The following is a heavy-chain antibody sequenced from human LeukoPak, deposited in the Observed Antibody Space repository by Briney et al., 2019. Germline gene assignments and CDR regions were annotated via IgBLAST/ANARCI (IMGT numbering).Heavy chain of an antibody. D-gene: IGHD6-19*01. CDR2: IYHSGST. CDR1: GYSISSGYY. J-gene: IGHJ4*02. Sequence: PSETLSLTCAVSGYSISSGYYWGWIRQPPGKRLEWIGSIYHSGSTYYNPSLKSRVTISVDTSKNQFSLKLSSVTAADTAVYYCASETVVAGTGYFDYWGQGTLVTVSS. V-gene: IGHV4-38-2*01. CDR3: ASETVVAGTGYFDY.